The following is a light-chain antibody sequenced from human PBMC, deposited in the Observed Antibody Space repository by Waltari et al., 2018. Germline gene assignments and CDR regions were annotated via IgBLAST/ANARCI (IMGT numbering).Light chain of an antibody. J-gene: IGLJ2*01. Sequence: QSVLTQPPSVSGAPGQRVTISCTGSSSNIGAGYDVHWYQQLPGTAPKPLIYGNSNRPSGVPDRLSGSKSGTSASLAITGLQAEDEADYYCQSYDSSLSVVFGGGTKLTVL. CDR1: SSNIGAGYD. V-gene: IGLV1-40*01. CDR3: QSYDSSLSVV. CDR2: GNS.